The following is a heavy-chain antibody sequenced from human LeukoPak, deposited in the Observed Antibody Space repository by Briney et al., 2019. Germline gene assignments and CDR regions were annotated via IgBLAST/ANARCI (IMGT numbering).Heavy chain of an antibody. D-gene: IGHD3-22*01. V-gene: IGHV3-21*01. CDR2: ISSSSSYI. J-gene: IGHJ4*02. CDR1: GFTFSSYS. Sequence: WGSLRLSCAASGFTFSSYSMNWVRQAPGKGLEWVSSISSSSSYIYYADSVKGRFTISRDNAKNSLYLQMNSLRAEDTAVYYCARATYYYDSSGYYDSDFDYWGQGTLVTVSS. CDR3: ARATYYYDSSGYYDSDFDY.